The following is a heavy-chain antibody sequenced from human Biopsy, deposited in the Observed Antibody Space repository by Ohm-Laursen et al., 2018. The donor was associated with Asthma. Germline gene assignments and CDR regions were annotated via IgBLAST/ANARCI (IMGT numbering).Heavy chain of an antibody. Sequence: SLRLSCSASGFTFSHYVMSWVRQAPGKGLEWVSSITGSDGFTYYAGSVKGRFTISRDKSDNTLYLQVNSLIDESTAVYHCAKDDRAYYGTDSKYMQPVPLGDWGQGTVVIVSA. D-gene: IGHD2-21*01. CDR2: ITGSDGFT. J-gene: IGHJ4*02. CDR1: GFTFSHYV. V-gene: IGHV3-23*01. CDR3: AKDDRAYYGTDSKYMQPVPLGD.